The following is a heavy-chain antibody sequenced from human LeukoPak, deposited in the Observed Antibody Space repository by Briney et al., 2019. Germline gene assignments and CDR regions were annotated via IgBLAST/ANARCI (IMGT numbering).Heavy chain of an antibody. V-gene: IGHV1-18*01. J-gene: IGHJ4*02. D-gene: IGHD6-13*01. CDR2: ISAYNGNT. CDR3: ARSHLYSSSWYYFDY. CDR1: GYTFTSYG. Sequence: GASVKVSCTASGYTFTSYGISWVRQAPGQGHEWMGWISAYNGNTNYAQKLQGRVTMTTDTSTSTAYMELRSLRSDDTAVYYCARSHLYSSSWYYFDYWGQGTLVTVSS.